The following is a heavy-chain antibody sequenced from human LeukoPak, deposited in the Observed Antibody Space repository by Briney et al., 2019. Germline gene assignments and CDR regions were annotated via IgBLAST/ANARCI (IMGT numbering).Heavy chain of an antibody. J-gene: IGHJ4*02. CDR3: ARAGNNWSFDY. CDR1: GGFINGYY. D-gene: IGHD1-1*01. V-gene: IGHV4-59*01. Sequence: PSETLSLTCTVSGGFINGYYWSWIRQPPGKGLEWIGYIYYRGNTNYNPSLKSRVTMAVDTSKNQFSLKVSSVTAADTAVYYCARAGNNWSFDYWGQGTLVTVSS. CDR2: IYYRGNT.